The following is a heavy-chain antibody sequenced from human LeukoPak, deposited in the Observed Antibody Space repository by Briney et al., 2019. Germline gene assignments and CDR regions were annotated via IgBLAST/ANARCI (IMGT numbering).Heavy chain of an antibody. D-gene: IGHD1-26*01. CDR3: ARGRSNYYGMDV. Sequence: SETPSLTCSVSDGSINSYYWNWIRRPPGKGLEWIGYIYYNGNTNYSPSLKSRVTMSVDTSKNLFSLKVSSVTAADTAVYYCARGRSNYYGMDVWGQGTTVTVSS. CDR2: IYYNGNT. CDR1: DGSINSYY. V-gene: IGHV4-59*01. J-gene: IGHJ6*02.